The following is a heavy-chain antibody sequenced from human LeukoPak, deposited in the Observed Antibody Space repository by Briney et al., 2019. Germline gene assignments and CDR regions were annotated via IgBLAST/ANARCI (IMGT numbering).Heavy chain of an antibody. Sequence: ASVKVSCKASGYTFTSYDINWVRQATGQGLEWMGWMNPNSGNTGYTQKFQGRVTMTRNTSISTAYMELSSLRSEDTAVYYCARVGRKSRHAFDIWGQGTMVTVSS. V-gene: IGHV1-8*01. CDR3: ARVGRKSRHAFDI. J-gene: IGHJ3*02. CDR2: MNPNSGNT. D-gene: IGHD3-10*01. CDR1: GYTFTSYD.